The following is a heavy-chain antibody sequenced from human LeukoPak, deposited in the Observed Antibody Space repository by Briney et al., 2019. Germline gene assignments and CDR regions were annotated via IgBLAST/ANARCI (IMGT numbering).Heavy chain of an antibody. CDR3: ARGTSYGYDYYYGMDV. CDR1: GGTFSSYA. Sequence: SVKVSCKASGGTFSSYAISWVRQAPGQGLEWMGGIIPIFGTANYAQKFQGRVTITADESTSTAYMELNSLRSEDTAVYYCARGTSYGYDYYYGMDVWGQGTTVTVSS. V-gene: IGHV1-69*13. J-gene: IGHJ6*02. D-gene: IGHD2/OR15-2a*01. CDR2: IIPIFGTA.